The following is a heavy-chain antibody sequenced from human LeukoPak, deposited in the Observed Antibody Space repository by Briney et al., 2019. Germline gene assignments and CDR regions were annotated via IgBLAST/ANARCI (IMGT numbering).Heavy chain of an antibody. Sequence: ASVKVSCKASGYTLTSYGISWVRQAPGQGLEWMGWISAYSGNTNYAQKLQGRVTMTTDTSTSTAYMELRSLRSDDTAVYYCARIFYPLQLIQYYYYYMDVWGEGTTVTVSS. CDR1: GYTLTSYG. J-gene: IGHJ6*03. V-gene: IGHV1-18*01. CDR2: ISAYSGNT. CDR3: ARIFYPLQLIQYYYYYMDV. D-gene: IGHD4-11*01.